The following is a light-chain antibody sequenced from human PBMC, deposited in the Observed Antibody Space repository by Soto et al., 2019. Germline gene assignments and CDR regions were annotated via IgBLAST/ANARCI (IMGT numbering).Light chain of an antibody. CDR1: QRVSSN. CDR2: GAS. Sequence: EIVMTQSPATLSVSPGERATLSCRASQRVSSNLAWYQQKPGQAPRLLIYGASTRATGIPARFSGSGSGTEFTLTISSLQSEDCAVYYCQHYTLWPRMFGQGTKVEIK. CDR3: QHYTLWPRM. J-gene: IGKJ1*01. V-gene: IGKV3-15*01.